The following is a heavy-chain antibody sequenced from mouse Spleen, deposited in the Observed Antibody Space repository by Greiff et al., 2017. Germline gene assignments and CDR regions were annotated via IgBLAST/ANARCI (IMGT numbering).Heavy chain of an antibody. CDR3: ARTRDDYGDFDY. V-gene: IGHV5-17*01. D-gene: IGHD2-4*01. J-gene: IGHJ2*01. CDR2: LSSGSSTI. CDR1: GFTFSDYG. Sequence: EVMLVESGGGLVKPGGSLKLSCAASGFTFSDYGMHWVRQAPEKGLEWVAYLSSGSSTIYYADTVKGRFTISRDNAKNTLFLQMTSLRSEDTAMYYCARTRDDYGDFDYWGQGTTLTVSS.